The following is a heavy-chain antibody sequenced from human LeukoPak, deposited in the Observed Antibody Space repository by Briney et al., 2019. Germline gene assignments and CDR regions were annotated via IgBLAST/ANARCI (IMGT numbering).Heavy chain of an antibody. Sequence: SETLSLTCAVYGGSFSGYYWSWIRQPPGKGLEWIGYIYYSGSTYYNPSLKSRVIISVDTSKNQFSLKLSSVTAADTAVYYCARARGIQLWSPLHNWGQGTLVTVSS. CDR2: IYYSGST. V-gene: IGHV4-34*09. J-gene: IGHJ4*02. CDR1: GGSFSGYY. D-gene: IGHD5-18*01. CDR3: ARARGIQLWSPLHN.